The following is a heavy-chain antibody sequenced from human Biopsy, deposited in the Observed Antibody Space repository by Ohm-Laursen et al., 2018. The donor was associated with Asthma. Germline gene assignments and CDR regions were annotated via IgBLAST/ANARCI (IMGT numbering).Heavy chain of an antibody. Sequence: SVKVSCKASGYTFISYAINWVRQAPGQGLEWMGGISPIFGSIKYAEKFQGRVTLTADVFTNTVHMELTSLRSDDTAVLYCAKASCYYFSCDLDVWGQGTTVIVSS. CDR1: GYTFISYA. CDR2: ISPIFGSI. J-gene: IGHJ6*02. CDR3: AKASCYYFSCDLDV. V-gene: IGHV1-69*13.